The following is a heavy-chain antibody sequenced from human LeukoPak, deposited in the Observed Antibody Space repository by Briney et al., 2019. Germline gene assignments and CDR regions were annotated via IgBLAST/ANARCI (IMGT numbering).Heavy chain of an antibody. CDR3: ARHPYCSSTSCYMDDY. J-gene: IGHJ4*02. CDR2: MNPNSGNT. CDR1: GYTFTSYD. Sequence: ASVKVSCKASGYTFTSYDINWVRQATGQGLEWMGWMNPNSGNTGYAQKFQGRVTMTRNTSISTAYMELSSLRSEDTAAYYCARHPYCSSTSCYMDDYWGQGTLVTVSP. D-gene: IGHD2-2*02. V-gene: IGHV1-8*01.